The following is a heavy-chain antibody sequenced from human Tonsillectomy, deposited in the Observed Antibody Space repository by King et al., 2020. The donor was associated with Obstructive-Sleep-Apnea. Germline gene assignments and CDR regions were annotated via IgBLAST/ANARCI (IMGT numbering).Heavy chain of an antibody. CDR2: IYHSGST. J-gene: IGHJ5*02. D-gene: IGHD2/OR15-2a*01. CDR3: ARDHLINRVFDT. Sequence: QLQESGPGLVKPSETLSLTCTVSGYSISSGYYWGWIRQPPGKGLEWLGTIYHSGSTYYNPSLKSRVTISVDTSKNQFSLKLSSVTAADTAVYYCARDHLINRVFDTWGQGTLVTVSS. V-gene: IGHV4-38-2*02. CDR1: GYSISSGYY.